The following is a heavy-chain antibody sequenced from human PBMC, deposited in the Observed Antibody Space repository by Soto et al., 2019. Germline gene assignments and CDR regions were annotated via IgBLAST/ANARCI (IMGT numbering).Heavy chain of an antibody. Sequence: QVQLQESGPGLVKPSDTLSLTCAVSGYSISSSNWWGWIRQPPGKGLEWIGYIYYSGTTYYNPSLKGRVTMSVDTSKNQFSLKLTSVTAVDTAVYYCASREIQGPIDYWGQGTLVTVSS. CDR1: GYSISSSNW. V-gene: IGHV4-28*01. CDR2: IYYSGTT. D-gene: IGHD1-26*01. J-gene: IGHJ4*02. CDR3: ASREIQGPIDY.